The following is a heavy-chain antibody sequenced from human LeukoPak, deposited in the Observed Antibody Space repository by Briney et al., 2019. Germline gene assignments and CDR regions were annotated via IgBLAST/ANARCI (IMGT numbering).Heavy chain of an antibody. Sequence: GGSLRLSCAASGFTFSSYGMHWVRQAPGKGLEWVAAISYDGSNKYSADSVKGRFTISRDNSKNTLYLQMNSLRAEDTAVYYCAKSGSSGWYRTHYFDYWGQGTLVTVSS. J-gene: IGHJ4*02. CDR1: GFTFSSYG. CDR3: AKSGSSGWYRTHYFDY. V-gene: IGHV3-30*18. CDR2: ISYDGSNK. D-gene: IGHD6-19*01.